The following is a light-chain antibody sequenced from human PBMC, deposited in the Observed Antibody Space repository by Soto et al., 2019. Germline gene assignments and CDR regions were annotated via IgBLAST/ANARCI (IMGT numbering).Light chain of an antibody. Sequence: EIVMAQSPATLSVSPGERATLSCRASQSVSSNLAWYQQKPGQAPRLLIYGASTRATGTPARFSGSGSETEFTLTISSLQSEDFAVYYCQQYSKRPLAFVGGTKVEIK. CDR2: GAS. J-gene: IGKJ4*01. V-gene: IGKV3-15*01. CDR1: QSVSSN. CDR3: QQYSKRPLA.